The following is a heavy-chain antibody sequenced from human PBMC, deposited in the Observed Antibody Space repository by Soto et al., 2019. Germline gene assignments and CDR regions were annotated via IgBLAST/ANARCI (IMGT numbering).Heavy chain of an antibody. CDR2: IYQSGTT. J-gene: IGHJ4*02. CDR1: GGSVRSGSYY. D-gene: IGHD3-22*01. Sequence: SETLSLTCSVSGGSVRSGSYYWTWIRQPPGKGLKWIGYIYQSGTTNYNASLKSRVTISIDTSKNQFFLKLNSVTAADTAVYYCARDSSGRHDYWGQGTLVTVSS. V-gene: IGHV4-61*01. CDR3: ARDSSGRHDY.